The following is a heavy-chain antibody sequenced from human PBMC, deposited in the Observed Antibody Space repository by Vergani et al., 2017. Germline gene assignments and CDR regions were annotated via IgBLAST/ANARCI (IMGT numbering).Heavy chain of an antibody. CDR1: GFTFSSYA. V-gene: IGHV3-30-3*01. D-gene: IGHD6-13*01. CDR3: AREQPSLYYYYGMDV. CDR2: ISYDGSNK. Sequence: QVQLVESGGGVVQPGRSLRLSCAASGFTFSSYAMHWVRQAPGKGLEWVAVISYDGSNKYYADSVKGRFTISRDNSKNTLYLQMNSLRAEDTAVYYCAREQPSLYYYYGMDVWGQGTTVTVSS. J-gene: IGHJ6*02.